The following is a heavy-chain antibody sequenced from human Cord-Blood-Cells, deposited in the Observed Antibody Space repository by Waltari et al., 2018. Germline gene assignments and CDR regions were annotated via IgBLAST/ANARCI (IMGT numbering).Heavy chain of an antibody. Sequence: QVQLVQSGAEVKKPGASVKVSCKASGYTFTGYSMHWVRQPPGQGLEWMGWINPNSGGTNYAQKFQGRVTMTRDTSISTAYMELSRLRSDDTAVYYCARGDITIFGVVIPNWFDPWGQGTLVTVSS. J-gene: IGHJ5*02. CDR3: ARGDITIFGVVIPNWFDP. CDR2: INPNSGGT. V-gene: IGHV1-2*02. CDR1: GYTFTGYS. D-gene: IGHD3-3*01.